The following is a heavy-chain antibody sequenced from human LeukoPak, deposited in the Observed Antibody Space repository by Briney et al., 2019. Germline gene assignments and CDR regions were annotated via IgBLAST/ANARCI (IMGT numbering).Heavy chain of an antibody. Sequence: SETLSLTCAVSGGSFSGYYWYWIRQPPGKGLEWIGEINDGASTNYNPSLKSRATLSVDTSKNQFSLKLTSVTAADTAVYYCARGRTYYYDTSGYYPSIYYGMDVWGQGTTAIVSS. CDR1: GGSFSGYY. CDR3: ARGRTYYYDTSGYYPSIYYGMDV. V-gene: IGHV4-34*01. CDR2: INDGAST. J-gene: IGHJ6*02. D-gene: IGHD3-22*01.